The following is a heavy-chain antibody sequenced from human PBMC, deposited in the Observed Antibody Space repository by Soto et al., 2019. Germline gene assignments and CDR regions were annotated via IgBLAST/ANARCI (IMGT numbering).Heavy chain of an antibody. J-gene: IGHJ4*02. V-gene: IGHV3-30*18. CDR1: VFPFSSYG. CDR2: ISYDGSNK. CDR3: EKDSDSSGYAEFDY. D-gene: IGHD3-22*01. Sequence: GGSLRLSCAASVFPFSSYGMHWVRPATGKGLEWVAVISYDGSNKYYADSVKGRFTISRDNSKNTLYLQMNSLRAEDTAVYYCEKDSDSSGYAEFDYWGQGTLVTVSS.